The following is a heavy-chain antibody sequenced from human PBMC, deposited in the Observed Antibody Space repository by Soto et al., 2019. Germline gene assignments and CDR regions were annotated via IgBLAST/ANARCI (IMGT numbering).Heavy chain of an antibody. D-gene: IGHD3-3*01. CDR2: IDVGSANA. V-gene: IGHV1-58*01. Sequence: ASVKVSCKTSGFTFSSSAVHWVRQARGHRLQWIGWIDVGSANANYAQMLQERVTISRNTSISTAYMELSSLRSEDTAVYYCAVPYYDFWSGYSYAFDIWGQGTMVTVSS. CDR1: GFTFSSSA. J-gene: IGHJ3*02. CDR3: AVPYYDFWSGYSYAFDI.